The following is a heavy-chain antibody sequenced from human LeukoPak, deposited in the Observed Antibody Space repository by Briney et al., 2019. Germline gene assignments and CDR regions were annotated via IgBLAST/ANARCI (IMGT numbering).Heavy chain of an antibody. J-gene: IGHJ4*02. CDR1: GFTFSSYA. Sequence: GGSLRLSCAASGFTFSSYAMSWVRQAPGKGLEWVSAISGSGGSTYYADSVKGRFTISRDNSKNTLYLHMNSLRAEDTAVYYCAKDQSSPIAVAGSLDYWGQGTLVTVSS. D-gene: IGHD6-19*01. CDR2: ISGSGGST. CDR3: AKDQSSPIAVAGSLDY. V-gene: IGHV3-23*01.